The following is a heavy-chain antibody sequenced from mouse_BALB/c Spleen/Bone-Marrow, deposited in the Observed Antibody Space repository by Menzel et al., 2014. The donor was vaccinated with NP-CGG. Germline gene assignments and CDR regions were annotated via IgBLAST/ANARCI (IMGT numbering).Heavy chain of an antibody. D-gene: IGHD2-4*01. CDR1: GYAFSSYW. V-gene: IGHV1-80*01. J-gene: IGHJ3*01. CDR2: IYPGDGDT. CDR3: AREGYDYDWFAY. Sequence: VQGVESGAELVRPGSSVKISCKASGYAFSSYWMNWVKQSPGQGLEWIGQIYPGDGDTNYNGKFKGKATLTADKSSSTAYMQLSSLTSEDSAVYFCAREGYDYDWFAYWGQGTLVTVSA.